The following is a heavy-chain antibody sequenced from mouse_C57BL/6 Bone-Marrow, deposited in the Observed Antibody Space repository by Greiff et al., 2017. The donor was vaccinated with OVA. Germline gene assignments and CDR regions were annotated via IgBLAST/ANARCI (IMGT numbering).Heavy chain of an antibody. Sequence: VQLQQPGAELVKPGASVKLSCKASGYTFTSYWMQWVKQRPGQGLEWIGEIDPSDSYTNYNQKFKGKATLTVDTSSSTAYMQLSSLTSEDSAVYYCARSGLRYYYAMDYWGQGTSVTVS. V-gene: IGHV1-50*01. J-gene: IGHJ4*01. D-gene: IGHD2-4*01. CDR2: IDPSDSYT. CDR3: ARSGLRYYYAMDY. CDR1: GYTFTSYW.